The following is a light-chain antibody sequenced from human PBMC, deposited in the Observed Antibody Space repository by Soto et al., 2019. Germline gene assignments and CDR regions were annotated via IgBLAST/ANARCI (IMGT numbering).Light chain of an antibody. Sequence: DIVMTQSPDSLTVSLGERATINCKSSQSVLYSSNNKNYLAWYQQKPGQPPKLLIYWASTRESGVPDRFSGSGSGTDFTRNISSLQAEDAAVYYWQQYYSSPLTFGGGTKVEVK. CDR1: QSVLYSSNNKNY. J-gene: IGKJ4*01. CDR3: QQYYSSPLT. CDR2: WAS. V-gene: IGKV4-1*01.